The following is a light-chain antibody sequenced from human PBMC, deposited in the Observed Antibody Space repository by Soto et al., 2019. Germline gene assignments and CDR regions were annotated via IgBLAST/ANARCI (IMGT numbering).Light chain of an antibody. Sequence: EILMTQFPATLSGSQRERATLSWRASQSVSRNLAWYQQKPGQAPRLLIYGASTRATGIPARFSGSGSATEFTLPISSLQSEDFAVYYCQQYNNWRAWTFGQGTKVDIK. V-gene: IGKV3-15*01. CDR2: GAS. CDR3: QQYNNWRAWT. CDR1: QSVSRN. J-gene: IGKJ1*01.